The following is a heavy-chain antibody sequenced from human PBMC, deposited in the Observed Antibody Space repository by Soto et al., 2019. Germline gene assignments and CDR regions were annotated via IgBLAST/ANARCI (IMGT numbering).Heavy chain of an antibody. Sequence: QVQLEQSGAEVKKSGASVKVSCKASGYIFSTHGINWVRQAPGQGLEWMGWINPYNGKTNYAQKSQGRVTMTTETSRKTAYMELRSLRSDDTAVYYCARVQIVVVVGGTPADYWGQGTLVTVSS. V-gene: IGHV1-18*01. J-gene: IGHJ4*02. CDR3: ARVQIVVVVGGTPADY. CDR2: INPYNGKT. D-gene: IGHD2-15*01. CDR1: GYIFSTHG.